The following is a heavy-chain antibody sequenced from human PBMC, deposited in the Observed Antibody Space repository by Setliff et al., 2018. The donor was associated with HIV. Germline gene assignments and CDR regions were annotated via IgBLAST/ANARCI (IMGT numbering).Heavy chain of an antibody. V-gene: IGHV3-7*03. D-gene: IGHD2-2*01. CDR2: INEDGTNK. Sequence: GGSLRLSCAASGFSFGDYWMTWVRQAPGKGLEWLATINEDGTNKYYGASVKGRFTISRDNAKKSLYLQMNSLRAEDTAVYYCAKQVGYCSSSSCPSGRYIDVWGKGTTVTVSS. J-gene: IGHJ6*03. CDR1: GFSFGDYW. CDR3: AKQVGYCSSSSCPSGRYIDV.